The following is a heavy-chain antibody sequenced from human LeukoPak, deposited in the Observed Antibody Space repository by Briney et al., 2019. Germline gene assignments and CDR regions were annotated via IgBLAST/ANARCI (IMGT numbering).Heavy chain of an antibody. D-gene: IGHD2-2*01. Sequence: GRSLRLSCAASGFTFSSYGMHWVRQAPGKGLEWVAVIWYDGSNKYYADSVKGRFTISRDNSKNTLYLQMNSLRAEDTAVYYCARDLPSACSSTSCYPDYWGQGTLVTVSS. CDR1: GFTFSSYG. V-gene: IGHV3-33*01. J-gene: IGHJ4*02. CDR3: ARDLPSACSSTSCYPDY. CDR2: IWYDGSNK.